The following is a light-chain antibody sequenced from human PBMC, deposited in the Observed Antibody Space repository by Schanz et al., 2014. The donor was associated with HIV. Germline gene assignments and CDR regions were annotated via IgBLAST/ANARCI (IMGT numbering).Light chain of an antibody. CDR1: SSDVGDYNY. Sequence: QSALTQPASVAGAPGQSITISCTGTSSDVGDYNYLPWYQQHPGKAPKLMIYDVSNRPSGVSNRFSGSKSGNTASLTISGLQAEDEADYYCSSYTGSNIVVFGGGTKLTVL. CDR3: SSYTGSNIVV. V-gene: IGLV2-14*03. CDR2: DVS. J-gene: IGLJ2*01.